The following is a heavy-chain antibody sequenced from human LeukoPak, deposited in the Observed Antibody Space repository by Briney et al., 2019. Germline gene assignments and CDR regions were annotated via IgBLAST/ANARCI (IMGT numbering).Heavy chain of an antibody. CDR1: GYSFTSYC. D-gene: IGHD1-26*01. CDR2: IYPGDSGP. CDR3: GMSGDRVPLQDDVFDV. Sequence: GESLKISCKVSGYSFTSYCIGWVRHMPGQGLEWMGIIYPGDSGPTYSPSFQGQVTISVDKSINTAYLQWSSLQASDTAMYYCGMSGDRVPLQDDVFDVWGQGTMVTVST. J-gene: IGHJ3*01. V-gene: IGHV5-51*01.